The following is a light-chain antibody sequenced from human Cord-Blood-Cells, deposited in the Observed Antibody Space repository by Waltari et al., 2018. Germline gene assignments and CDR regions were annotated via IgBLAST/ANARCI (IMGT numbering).Light chain of an antibody. CDR1: NIGSKS. J-gene: IGLJ3*02. V-gene: IGLV3-21*04. CDR3: QVWDSSSDHWV. CDR2: YDS. Sequence: SYVLTQPPSVSVAPGKTARITCGGTNIGSKSVYWYQQKPGQAPVLVIYYDSDRPSGIPERFSGSNSGNTATLTISRVEAGDEADYYCQVWDSSSDHWVFGGGTKLTVL.